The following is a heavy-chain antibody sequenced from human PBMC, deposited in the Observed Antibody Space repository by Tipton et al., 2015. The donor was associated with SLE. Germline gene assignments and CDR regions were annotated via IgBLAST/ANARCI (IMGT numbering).Heavy chain of an antibody. J-gene: IGHJ4*02. CDR2: INHSGST. CDR1: GGSFSGYY. Sequence: TLSLTCAVYGGSFSGYYWSWIRQPPGKGLEWIGEINHSGSTNYNPSLKSRVTISVDTSKNQFSLKLSSVTAADTAVYYCARGILDFGVVNVRYFDYWGKGILITVSS. CDR3: ARGILDFGVVNVRYFDY. V-gene: IGHV4-34*01. D-gene: IGHD3-3*01.